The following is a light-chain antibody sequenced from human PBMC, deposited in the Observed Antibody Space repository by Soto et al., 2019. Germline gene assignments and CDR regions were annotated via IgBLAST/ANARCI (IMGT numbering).Light chain of an antibody. J-gene: IGKJ1*01. CDR1: QSVDSW. V-gene: IGKV1-5*03. Sequence: DIQMTQSPSTLSASIGDRVTITCRTSQSVDSWLAWYQQKPGKAPKLLIYKASSLQTGVPSRFSGSGSGTEFTLTISILQPDDFATYYCQHYNDYSRMFGQGTKVEIK. CDR2: KAS. CDR3: QHYNDYSRM.